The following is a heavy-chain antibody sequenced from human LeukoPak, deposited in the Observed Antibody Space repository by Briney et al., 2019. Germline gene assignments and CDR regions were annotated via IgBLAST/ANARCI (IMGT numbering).Heavy chain of an antibody. CDR2: IRYSGTT. CDR1: GGSISGYY. Sequence: SETLSLTCTVSGGSISGYYWSWIRQPPGKGLEWIGYIRYSGTTNYSPSLKSRATISVDTSKNQFSLKLSSVTAADTAVYYCARHGSGCTNGVCYNLAYWGQGTLVTVSS. V-gene: IGHV4-59*08. D-gene: IGHD2-8*01. CDR3: ARHGSGCTNGVCYNLAY. J-gene: IGHJ4*02.